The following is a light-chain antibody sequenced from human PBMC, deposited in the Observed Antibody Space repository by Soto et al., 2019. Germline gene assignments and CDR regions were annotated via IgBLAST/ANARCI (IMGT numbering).Light chain of an antibody. CDR2: GAS. J-gene: IGKJ1*01. CDR1: QSVSKY. CDR3: QQYGGSPQT. V-gene: IGKV3-20*01. Sequence: EIVLTHSPGTLALSPGEGATLSCRASQSVSKYLAWYQQKPGQAPRLLIYGASSRATGIPDSFSGSGSGTDFTLTISRLEPEDFAVYYCQQYGGSPQTFGQGTRWIS.